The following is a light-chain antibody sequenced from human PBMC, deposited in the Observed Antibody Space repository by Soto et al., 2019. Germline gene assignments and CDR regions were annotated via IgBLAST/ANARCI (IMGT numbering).Light chain of an antibody. V-gene: IGKV3D-15*01. J-gene: IGKJ1*01. Sequence: IVMTQSPDTLSVSPGERATLSCRASETVRSNLAWYQQKPGQAPRLLIYAASTRATGIPARFIGNGSGTEFTPTISSLQSEDFAVYYCQQYNNWWTFGQGTKVDIK. CDR1: ETVRSN. CDR2: AAS. CDR3: QQYNNWWT.